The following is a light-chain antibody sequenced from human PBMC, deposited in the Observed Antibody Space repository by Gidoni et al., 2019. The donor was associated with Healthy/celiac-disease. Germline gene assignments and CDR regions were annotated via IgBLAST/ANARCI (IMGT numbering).Light chain of an antibody. Sequence: DIQMTKSPSTLSASVGDRVTITCRASQSISSWLAWYQQQPGKAPKLLIYKASSLESGVPSRFSGSGSGTEFPLTISSLQPDDFATYYCQQYNSYSSWTFXXXTKXEIK. CDR3: QQYNSYSSWT. J-gene: IGKJ1*01. V-gene: IGKV1-5*03. CDR2: KAS. CDR1: QSISSW.